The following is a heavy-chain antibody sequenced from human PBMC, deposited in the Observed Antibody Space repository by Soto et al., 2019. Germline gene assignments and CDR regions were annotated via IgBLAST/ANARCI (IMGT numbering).Heavy chain of an antibody. CDR1: GFTFSSYA. Sequence: QVQLVESGGGVVQPGRSLRLSCAASGFTFSSYAMHWVRQAPGKGLEWVAVISYDGSNKYYADSVKGRFTISRDNSKNTLYLQMNSLRAEDTAVYYCARDQGDSSNFDYWGQGTLVTVSS. D-gene: IGHD3-22*01. CDR3: ARDQGDSSNFDY. J-gene: IGHJ4*02. CDR2: ISYDGSNK. V-gene: IGHV3-30-3*01.